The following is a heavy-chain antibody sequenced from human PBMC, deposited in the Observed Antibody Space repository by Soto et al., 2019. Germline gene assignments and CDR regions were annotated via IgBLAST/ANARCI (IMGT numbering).Heavy chain of an antibody. CDR1: GGTFSSYA. CDR2: IIPIFGTA. D-gene: IGHD3-22*01. V-gene: IGHV1-69*12. Sequence: QVQLVQSGAEVKKPGSSVKVSCKASGGTFSSYAISWVRQAPGQGLEWMGGIIPIFGTANYAQKFQGRVTITADESTSTAYMALSSLRSEDTAVYYCARGFYYDSSGYYAYYFDYWGQGTLVTVSS. CDR3: ARGFYYDSSGYYAYYFDY. J-gene: IGHJ4*02.